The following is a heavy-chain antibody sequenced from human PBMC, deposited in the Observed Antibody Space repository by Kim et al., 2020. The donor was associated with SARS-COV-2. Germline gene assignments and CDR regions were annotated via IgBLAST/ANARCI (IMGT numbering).Heavy chain of an antibody. CDR2: INGDGSST. J-gene: IGHJ4*02. CDR3: ARDMYSREGVGY. CDR1: GFTFSTYW. Sequence: GGSLRLSCAASGFTFSTYWMHWVRQVPGKGLVWVSRINGDGSSTTYADSVKGRFTISRDNAKNTLYLQMNSLRVEDTAVYYCARDMYSREGVGYWGQGTQVTVSS. V-gene: IGHV3-74*01. D-gene: IGHD6-13*01.